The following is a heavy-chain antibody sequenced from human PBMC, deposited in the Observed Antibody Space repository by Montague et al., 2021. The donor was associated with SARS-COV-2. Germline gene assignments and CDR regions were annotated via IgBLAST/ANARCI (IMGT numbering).Heavy chain of an antibody. V-gene: IGHV4-59*01. D-gene: IGHD3-3*01. CDR2: ISFTGGT. CDR1: GGSISTSF. CDR3: ARESRLQYLEWSGSRYDYYGMDV. J-gene: IGHJ6*02. Sequence: SETLSLTCTVSGGSISTSFWSWVRQPPGKGLEWIAFISFTGGTNYNPSLKSRVVVSIDTSKRQVSLKVNSVTAADSAVYYCARESRLQYLEWSGSRYDYYGMDVRGPGTTVTVSS.